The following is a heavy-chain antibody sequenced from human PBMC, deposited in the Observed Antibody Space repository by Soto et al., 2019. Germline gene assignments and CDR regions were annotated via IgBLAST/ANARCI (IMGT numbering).Heavy chain of an antibody. CDR2: IIPIFGTA. CDR1: GGTFSSYA. V-gene: IGHV1-69*13. D-gene: IGHD5-18*01. Sequence: SVKVSCKASGGTFSSYAISWVRQAPGQGLEWMGGIIPIFGTANYAQKFQGRVTITADESTSTAYMELSSLRSEDTAVYYCARDRRYSYGRGYYYGMDVWGQGTTVTVSS. CDR3: ARDRRYSYGRGYYYGMDV. J-gene: IGHJ6*02.